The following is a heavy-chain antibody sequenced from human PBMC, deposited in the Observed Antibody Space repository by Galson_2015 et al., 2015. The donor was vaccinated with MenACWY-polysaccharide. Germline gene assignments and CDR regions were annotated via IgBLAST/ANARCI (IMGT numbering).Heavy chain of an antibody. CDR3: ARGLAAGDY. CDR1: GYTFTSYY. V-gene: IGHV1-46*01. CDR2: INPINGGT. Sequence: SVKVSCKASGYTFTSYYIHWVRQAPGQGLEWMGIINPINGGTNYAQEFQGRVTTTGDTSTSTVYMELRSLRSDDTAVYYCARGLAAGDYWGQGTPVTVSS. J-gene: IGHJ4*02. D-gene: IGHD6-13*01.